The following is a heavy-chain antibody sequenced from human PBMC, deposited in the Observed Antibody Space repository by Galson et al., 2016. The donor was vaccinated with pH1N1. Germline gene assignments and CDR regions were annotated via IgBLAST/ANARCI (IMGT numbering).Heavy chain of an antibody. D-gene: IGHD3-16*01. V-gene: IGHV2-5*02. CDR1: GFSLTTSGVC. CDR3: AHREVMIKNAFDI. CDR2: IYWDYDE. Sequence: PALVKPTQTLTLTCTFSGFSLTTSGVCVGWIRQPPGQSLEWLVLIYWDYDERYSPSLKNRLTITKDTSKNQVVLTMTNMDPVDTATYFCAHREVMIKNAFDIWGQGTMVTVSS. J-gene: IGHJ3*02.